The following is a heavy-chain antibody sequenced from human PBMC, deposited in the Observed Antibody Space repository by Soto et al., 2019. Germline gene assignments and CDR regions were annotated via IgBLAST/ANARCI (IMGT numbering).Heavy chain of an antibody. CDR2: IYYNGIT. V-gene: IGHV4-61*01. CDR1: GDSVSSHSYY. D-gene: IGHD3-10*01. Sequence: SETRSLSSNVSGDSVSSHSYYWTWIRQPPGKGLACIGYIYYNGITNYNPSLKSRATISVDMSKNQFSLKLASVTAADTAVYYCARPSITHYAMDVWGQGTTVTVSS. CDR3: ARPSITHYAMDV. J-gene: IGHJ6*02.